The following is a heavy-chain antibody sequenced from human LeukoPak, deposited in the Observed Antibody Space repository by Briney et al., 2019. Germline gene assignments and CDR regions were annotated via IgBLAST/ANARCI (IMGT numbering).Heavy chain of an antibody. J-gene: IGHJ3*01. CDR3: AKVFHD. CDR2: IYYSGST. Sequence: SQTLSLTCTVSGGSMHRGDNYWRWIPQPPGKGLVRIGYIYYSGSTHYNPFLKSRVTMSLDTSKNKFSLKPNAVAAYYTAIYYCAKVFHDWGQGTMVTVSS. V-gene: IGHV4-30-4*08. CDR1: GGSMHRGDNY.